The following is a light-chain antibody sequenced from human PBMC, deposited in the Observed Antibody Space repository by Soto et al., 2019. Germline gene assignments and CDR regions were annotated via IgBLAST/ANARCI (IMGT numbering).Light chain of an antibody. J-gene: IGKJ1*01. CDR1: QSISSW. Sequence: IQMTQSPSTLSASVGDRVTITCRASQSISSWLAWYQQKPGKAPKLLIYKASSLESGVPSRFSGSGSGTEFTLTIRSLQPDDFATYYCQQYNSYSRTFGQGTKVDIK. CDR2: KAS. V-gene: IGKV1-5*03. CDR3: QQYNSYSRT.